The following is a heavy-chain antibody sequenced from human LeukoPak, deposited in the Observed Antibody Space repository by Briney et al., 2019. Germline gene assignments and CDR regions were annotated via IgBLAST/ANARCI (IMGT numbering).Heavy chain of an antibody. D-gene: IGHD1-26*01. CDR1: GFTFGSYW. V-gene: IGHV3-74*01. Sequence: GGSLRLSCAASGFTFGSYWMHWVRQAPGKGLVWVSHIDRDGRSTYYAGSVKGRFTISRDNARNTLFLQMNSLRVEDTAVYYCARYRGSTNWFDPWGQGTLVTFSS. J-gene: IGHJ5*02. CDR3: ARYRGSTNWFDP. CDR2: IDRDGRST.